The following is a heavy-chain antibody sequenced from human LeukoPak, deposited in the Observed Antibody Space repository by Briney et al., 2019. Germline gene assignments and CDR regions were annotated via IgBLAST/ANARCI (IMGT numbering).Heavy chain of an antibody. Sequence: ASVKVSCKASGYTFTSYYMHWVRQAPGQGLEWMGIINPSGGSTSYAQKFQGRVTMTRDTSTSTVYMELSSLRSEDTAVYYCARDLPFGMEQYWFDPWGQGTLVTVSS. CDR2: INPSGGST. D-gene: IGHD1/OR15-1a*01. V-gene: IGHV1-46*01. CDR3: ARDLPFGMEQYWFDP. CDR1: GYTFTSYY. J-gene: IGHJ5*02.